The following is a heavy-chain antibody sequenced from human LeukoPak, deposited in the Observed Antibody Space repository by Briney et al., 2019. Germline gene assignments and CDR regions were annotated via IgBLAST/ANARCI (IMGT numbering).Heavy chain of an antibody. V-gene: IGHV1-18*01. CDR3: ARAGKITMVRGTYYYYGMDV. CDR1: GYTFTSYG. D-gene: IGHD3-10*01. Sequence: ASVKVSCKASGYTFTSYGISWVRQAPGQGLEWMGWIGAYNGNTNYAQKLQGRVTMTTDTSTSTAYMELRSLRSDDTAVYYCARAGKITMVRGTYYYYGMDVWGQGTTVTVSS. CDR2: IGAYNGNT. J-gene: IGHJ6*02.